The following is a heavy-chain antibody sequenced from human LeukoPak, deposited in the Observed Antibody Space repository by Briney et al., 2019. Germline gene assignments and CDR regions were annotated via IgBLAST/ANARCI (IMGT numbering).Heavy chain of an antibody. V-gene: IGHV1-8*01. D-gene: IGHD6-13*01. CDR2: MNTNSGNT. CDR1: GYTFTCYD. J-gene: IGHJ6*02. CDR3: ARGGYSSSWYGPRGMDV. Sequence: EAAVTVSCKASGYTFTCYDINWVRQATGQGLEWMGWMNTNSGNTGYAHKFQGRVTMTRNTSISTAYMELSRLKSEDTAVYYCARGGYSSSWYGPRGMDVWGQGTTVTVSS.